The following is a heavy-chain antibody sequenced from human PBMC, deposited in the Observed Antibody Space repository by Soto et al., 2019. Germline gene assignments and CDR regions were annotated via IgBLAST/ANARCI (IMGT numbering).Heavy chain of an antibody. V-gene: IGHV2-70*11. Sequence: SGPTLVNPTQTLTLTCTFSGFSLSTNGMCVSWIRQPPGKALEWLARIDWDDDKYYSPSLKTRLTISKDTSKNQVVLTMTNMDPVDTATYYCARIFSSSWIDYWGQGTLVTRLL. D-gene: IGHD6-6*01. CDR3: ARIFSSSWIDY. CDR1: GFSLSTNGMC. J-gene: IGHJ4*02. CDR2: IDWDDDK.